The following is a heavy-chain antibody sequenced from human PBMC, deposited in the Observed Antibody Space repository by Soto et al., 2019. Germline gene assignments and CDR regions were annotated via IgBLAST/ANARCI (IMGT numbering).Heavy chain of an antibody. D-gene: IGHD2-21*01. CDR1: GFTFSGYA. Sequence: EGHLLEAGGGLVQPGGSLRLSCAASGFTFSGYAMSWVRQAPGKGLEWISAISGSGGRRTFYADSVQGRFTISRDDSQNTLYLQMNSLRAEDTGIYYCAKDLSKMVVIRSGYWGQGTQVIVSS. J-gene: IGHJ4*02. CDR3: AKDLSKMVVIRSGY. V-gene: IGHV3-23*01. CDR2: ISGSGGRRT.